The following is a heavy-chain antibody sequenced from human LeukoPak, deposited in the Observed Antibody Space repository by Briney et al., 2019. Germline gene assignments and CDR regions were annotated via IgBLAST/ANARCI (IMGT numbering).Heavy chain of an antibody. CDR1: GYTFNGYD. CDR2: LNPHNGHT. J-gene: IGHJ4*02. CDR3: VTAVKRVFYF. Sequence: GSVTVSCKASGYTFNGYDINWVRQASGQGLEWMGRLNPHNGHTGYAQKFQGRLTLTRDTSMSTGYMELNNLNFEDTAVYYCVTAVKRVFYFWGQGTLVTVSS. V-gene: IGHV1-8*02. D-gene: IGHD4-17*01.